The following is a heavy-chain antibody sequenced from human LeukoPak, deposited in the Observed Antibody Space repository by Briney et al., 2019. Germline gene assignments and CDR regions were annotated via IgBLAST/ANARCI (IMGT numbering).Heavy chain of an antibody. CDR3: ARGRNYSTYFDY. J-gene: IGHJ4*02. CDR2: IYYSGTT. V-gene: IGHV4-59*12. CDR1: GXSIGSYY. Sequence: SETLSLTCTVSGXSIGSYYGSWLRQPPGQGLEWIGYIYYSGTTNYNPSLKSRVSISVDTSKSQFSLKLTSVTAADTAVYYCARGRNYSTYFDYWGQGTLVTVSS. D-gene: IGHD1-14*01.